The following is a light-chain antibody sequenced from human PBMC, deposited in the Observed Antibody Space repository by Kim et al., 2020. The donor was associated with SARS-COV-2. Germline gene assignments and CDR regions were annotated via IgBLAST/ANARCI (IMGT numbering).Light chain of an antibody. CDR1: SSDVGGYNY. V-gene: IGLV2-14*04. J-gene: IGLJ3*02. CDR2: DVS. Sequence: GQSLPISCTGTSSDVGGYNYVSWYQQHPGKAPKLMVYDVSQRPSGVSNRFSGSKSGNTASLTISGLQAEDEADYHCSSYTSSRTWVFGGGTQLTVL. CDR3: SSYTSSRTWV.